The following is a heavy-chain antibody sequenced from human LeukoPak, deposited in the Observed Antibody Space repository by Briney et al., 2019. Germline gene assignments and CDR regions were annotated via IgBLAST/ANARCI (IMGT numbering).Heavy chain of an antibody. Sequence: GGSLRLSCAASGFPFSGYYMSWIRQAPGKGLEWVSYISSSGDTIYYADSVKGRFTISRDNAKNSVHLQMNSLRAEDTAVYYCAKPQSGGSLTCFDYWGQGTLVTASS. V-gene: IGHV3-11*01. CDR2: ISSSGDTI. CDR3: AKPQSGGSLTCFDY. J-gene: IGHJ4*02. D-gene: IGHD3-10*01. CDR1: GFPFSGYY.